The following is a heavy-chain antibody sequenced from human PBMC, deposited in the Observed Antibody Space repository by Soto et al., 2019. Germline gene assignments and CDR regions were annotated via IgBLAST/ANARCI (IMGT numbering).Heavy chain of an antibody. Sequence: ASVKVSCKASGYTFTGYYMHWVRQAPGQGLGWMGWINPNSGGTNYAQKFQGRVTMTRDTSISTAYMELSRLRSDDTAVYYCAREQVAAAGNDWFDPWGQGTLVTVSS. CDR1: GYTFTGYY. J-gene: IGHJ5*02. CDR3: AREQVAAAGNDWFDP. V-gene: IGHV1-2*02. D-gene: IGHD6-13*01. CDR2: INPNSGGT.